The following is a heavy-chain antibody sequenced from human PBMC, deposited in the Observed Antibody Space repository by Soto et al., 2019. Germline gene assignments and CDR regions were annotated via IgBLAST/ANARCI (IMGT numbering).Heavy chain of an antibody. CDR3: ASRPGVLDPPTVYPLDY. CDR2: LYSGGST. V-gene: IGHV3-66*01. Sequence: GGSLXLSCAASGITVSDRFMSWVRQAPGKGLEWVSFLYSGGSTYYADSVKGRFTISRDNSKNTLYLQMNSLRVEDAAVYYSASRPGVLDPPTVYPLDYWGQGALVTVSS. D-gene: IGHD3-3*02. CDR1: GITVSDRF. J-gene: IGHJ4*02.